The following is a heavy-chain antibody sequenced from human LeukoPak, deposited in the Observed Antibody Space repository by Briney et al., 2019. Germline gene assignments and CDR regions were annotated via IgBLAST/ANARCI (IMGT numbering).Heavy chain of an antibody. J-gene: IGHJ4*02. V-gene: IGHV3-23*01. CDR3: AKGSLVSGRKYYFSY. CDR2: ISGSGGST. D-gene: IGHD2-8*02. Sequence: PGGSLRLSCAASGFTFSSYAMSWVRQAPGKGLEWVSAISGSGGSTYYADSVKGRFTISRDNSKNTLYLQMNSLRAEDTAVYYCAKGSLVSGRKYYFSYWGQGTLVTVSS. CDR1: GFTFSSYA.